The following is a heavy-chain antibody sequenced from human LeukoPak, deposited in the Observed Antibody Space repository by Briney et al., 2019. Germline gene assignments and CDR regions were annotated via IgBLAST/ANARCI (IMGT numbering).Heavy chain of an antibody. CDR3: TKDVQAPLTYHFDY. CDR1: GLTFSDYY. Sequence: PGGSLRLSCAVSGLTFSDYYMSWTRQDPGKGPELVSYISPSGSSIFYVDSVKGRFTISRDNAKNSLYLQMNSLRAEDTAVYYCTKDVQAPLTYHFDYWGQGTLVTVSS. CDR2: ISPSGSSI. D-gene: IGHD3-10*02. J-gene: IGHJ4*02. V-gene: IGHV3-11*01.